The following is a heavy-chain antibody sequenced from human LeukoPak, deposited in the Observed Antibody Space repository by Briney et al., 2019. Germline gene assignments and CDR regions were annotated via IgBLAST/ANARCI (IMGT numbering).Heavy chain of an antibody. CDR1: GFTFGDYA. V-gene: IGHV3-23*01. J-gene: IGHJ4*02. Sequence: GGSLRLSCTASGFTFGDYAMSWVCQAPGKGLEWISDINAFGSATYYAKSVKGRFTISRDNSNNILYLQMNSLRVEDTALYYCAKEKSFTGPADDWGQGTLVTVSS. CDR3: AKEKSFTGPADD. D-gene: IGHD1-14*01. CDR2: INAFGSAT.